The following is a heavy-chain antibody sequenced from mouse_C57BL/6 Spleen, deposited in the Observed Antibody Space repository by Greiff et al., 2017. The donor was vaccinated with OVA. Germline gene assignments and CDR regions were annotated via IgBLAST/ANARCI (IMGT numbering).Heavy chain of an antibody. D-gene: IGHD2-10*01. Sequence: EVQLLQSGAELVKPGASVKLSCTASGFTIKDFYMHWVKQRTEQGLEWIGRIDPEDGETKYAPTFQGKATITADTSSNTAYLQLSSLTAEDTAIYYCARPYYGNYDYAMDYWGQGTSVTVSS. CDR2: IDPEDGET. CDR3: ARPYYGNYDYAMDY. J-gene: IGHJ4*01. V-gene: IGHV14-2*01. CDR1: GFTIKDFY.